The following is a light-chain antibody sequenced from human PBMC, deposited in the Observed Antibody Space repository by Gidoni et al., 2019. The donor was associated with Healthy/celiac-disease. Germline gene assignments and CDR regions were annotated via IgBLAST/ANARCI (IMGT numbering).Light chain of an antibody. CDR1: QSVLYSSNNKNY. CDR2: WAS. Sequence: DIVMTQSSDSLAVSLGERATINCKSSQSVLYSSNNKNYLAWYQQKPGQPPKLLIYWASTRESGVPDRFSGSGSGTDFTLTISSLQAEDVAVYYCQQYYSTPPTFGPGTKVDIK. CDR3: QQYYSTPPT. J-gene: IGKJ3*01. V-gene: IGKV4-1*01.